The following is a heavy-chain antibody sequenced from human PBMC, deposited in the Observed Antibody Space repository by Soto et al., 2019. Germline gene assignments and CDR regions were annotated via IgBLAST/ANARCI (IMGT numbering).Heavy chain of an antibody. V-gene: IGHV2-5*02. CDR2: IYWDDDK. D-gene: IGHD4-17*01. CDR1: GFSLTTSGVG. Sequence: KESGPTLVKPTQTLTLTCTFSGFSLTTSGVGVGWIRQPPGKALEWLAFIYWDDDKRYSPSLKIRLTITKDTSKNQVVLTMTNMDPVDTATYYCAHRRYGDPGGGYFQHWGQGTLVTVSS. CDR3: AHRRYGDPGGGYFQH. J-gene: IGHJ1*01.